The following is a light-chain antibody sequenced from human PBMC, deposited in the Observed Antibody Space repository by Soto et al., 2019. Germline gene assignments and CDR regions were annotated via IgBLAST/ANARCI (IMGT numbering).Light chain of an antibody. V-gene: IGKV3-15*01. Sequence: EIVMTQSPATVPVSPGERVTLSCRASQSVSIDLAWYQQQPGQAPRPLIYGASTRATNIPPSFTGSGSGTEFTLTISSLQSEDIAVYYCQQYNKWPQTFGQGNKVEIK. J-gene: IGKJ1*01. CDR2: GAS. CDR1: QSVSID. CDR3: QQYNKWPQT.